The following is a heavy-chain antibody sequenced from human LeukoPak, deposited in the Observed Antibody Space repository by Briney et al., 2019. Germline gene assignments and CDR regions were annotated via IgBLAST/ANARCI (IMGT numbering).Heavy chain of an antibody. V-gene: IGHV1-2*02. CDR1: GYTFTGYY. CDR2: INPNSGGT. Sequence: GASVKVSCKASGYTFTGYYMHWVRQAPGLGLEWMGWINPNSGGTNYAQKFQGRVTMTRDTSISTAYMELSRLRSDDTAVYYCASFSRFLEWLTIDYWGQGTLVTVSS. CDR3: ASFSRFLEWLTIDY. J-gene: IGHJ4*02. D-gene: IGHD3-3*01.